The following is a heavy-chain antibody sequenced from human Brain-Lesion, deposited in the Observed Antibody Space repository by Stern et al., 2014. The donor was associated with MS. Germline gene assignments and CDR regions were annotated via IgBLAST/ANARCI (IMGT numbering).Heavy chain of an antibody. V-gene: IGHV1-2*02. CDR1: GYIFTGYY. J-gene: IGHJ6*02. CDR2: INPNTGGT. CDR3: ARDQRGITIFGVVTDYYYLGMDV. D-gene: IGHD3-3*01. Sequence: QVQLVQSGAEVKKPGASVKVSCKGSGYIFTGYYIHWVRQAPGQGLEWMAWINPNTGGTKYAQRFQGRVTMTRDRSISTVYLELSSLTSDDTAVYYCARDQRGITIFGVVTDYYYLGMDVWGQGTTVTVSS.